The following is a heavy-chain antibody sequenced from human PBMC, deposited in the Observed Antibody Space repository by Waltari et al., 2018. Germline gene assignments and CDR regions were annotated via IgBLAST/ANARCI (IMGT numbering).Heavy chain of an antibody. V-gene: IGHV4-59*01. CDR3: AKGYCSGGSCYRYYMDV. D-gene: IGHD2-15*01. CDR2: IYYSGST. J-gene: IGHJ6*03. Sequence: QVQLQESGPGLVKPSETLSLTCTVSGGSISSYYWSWIRQPPGKGLEWIGYIYYSGSTNYNPPLKSRVTISVDTSKNQCSLKLSSVTAADTAVYYCAKGYCSGGSCYRYYMDVWGKGTTVTVSS. CDR1: GGSISSYY.